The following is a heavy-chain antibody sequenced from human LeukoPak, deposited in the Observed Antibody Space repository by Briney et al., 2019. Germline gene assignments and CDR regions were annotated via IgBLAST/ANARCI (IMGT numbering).Heavy chain of an antibody. CDR2: INPSGDST. CDR1: GCTFTSYY. D-gene: IGHD6-19*01. CDR3: ARVGGIAVAYGMDV. J-gene: IGHJ6*02. V-gene: IGHV1-46*01. Sequence: ASVKVSCKASGCTFTSYYMHWVRQAPGQGLEWMGIINPSGDSTNYAQKFQGRVTITADKSTSTAYMELSSLRSEDTAVYYCARVGGIAVAYGMDVWGQGTTVTVSS.